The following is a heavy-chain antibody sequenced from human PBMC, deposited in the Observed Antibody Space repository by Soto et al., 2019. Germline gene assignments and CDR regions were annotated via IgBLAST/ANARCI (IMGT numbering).Heavy chain of an antibody. CDR2: IFYNGKT. J-gene: IGHJ6*02. Sequence: SETLSLTCTVTGGSVFSSSSYWAWIRQSPGKGLEWIGQIFYNGKTYYSPSLGSRVTMSVDSSNNQFSVRLNSVTASDTAVYYCAPLSVSLSGPYCIHVWGQGTTVTVSS. V-gene: IGHV4-39*01. D-gene: IGHD2-15*01. CDR1: GGSVFSSSSY. CDR3: APLSVSLSGPYCIHV.